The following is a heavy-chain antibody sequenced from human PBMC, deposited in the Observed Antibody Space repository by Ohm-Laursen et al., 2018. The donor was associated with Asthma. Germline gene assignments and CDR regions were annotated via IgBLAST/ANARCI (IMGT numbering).Heavy chain of an antibody. J-gene: IGHJ4*02. CDR2: ISWNSGSI. D-gene: IGHD3-22*01. V-gene: IGHV3-9*01. CDR1: GFTFSTYW. CDR3: AKVRYDSSGPFDY. Sequence: SLRLSCTASGFTFSTYWMHWVRQAPGKGLEWVSGISWNSGSIGYADSVKGRFTISRDNAKNSLYLQMNSLRAEDTALYYCAKVRYDSSGPFDYWGQGTLVTVSS.